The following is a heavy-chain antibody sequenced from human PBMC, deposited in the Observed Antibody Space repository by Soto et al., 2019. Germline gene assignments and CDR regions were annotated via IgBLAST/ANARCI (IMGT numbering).Heavy chain of an antibody. CDR1: GGSISSYY. V-gene: IGHV4-59*08. CDR2: IYYSGST. Sequence: QVQLQESGPGLVKPSETLSLTCTVSGGSISSYYWSWIRQPPGKGLEWIGYIYYSGSTNYNPSLKXXVXIXXDTSKNQFSLKLSSVTAADTAVYYCASSTTYWFDYWGQGTLVTVSS. CDR3: ASSTTYWFDY. D-gene: IGHD1-1*01. J-gene: IGHJ4*02.